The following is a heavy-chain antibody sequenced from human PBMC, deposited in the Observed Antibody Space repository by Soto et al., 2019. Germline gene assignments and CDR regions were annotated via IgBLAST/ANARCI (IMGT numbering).Heavy chain of an antibody. CDR2: VYWHDDK. Sequence: QITLKESGPSLVKPTQTLTLTCTFSGFSLTNTGVTVGWIRQPPGKALEWLALVYWHDDKRYNPSLRNRLTTGKDTTKNRVVRTRANVGPVDTATYYCAHSHFESLTGPFDSWGRGTLVTVSS. J-gene: IGHJ5*01. V-gene: IGHV2-5*01. D-gene: IGHD3-9*01. CDR3: AHSHFESLTGPFDS. CDR1: GFSLTNTGVT.